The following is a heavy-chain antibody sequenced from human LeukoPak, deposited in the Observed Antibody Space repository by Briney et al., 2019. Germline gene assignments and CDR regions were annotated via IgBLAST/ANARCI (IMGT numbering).Heavy chain of an antibody. CDR2: MNPNSGNT. CDR1: GYTFTSYD. CDR3: ARGRLVGATIDY. D-gene: IGHD1-26*01. V-gene: IGHV1-8*01. J-gene: IGHJ4*02. Sequence: ASVKVSCKASGYTFTSYDINWVRQATGQGLEWMGWMNPNSGNTGHAQKFQGRVTMTRNTSISTAYMELSSLRSEDTAVYYCARGRLVGATIDYWGQGTLVTVSS.